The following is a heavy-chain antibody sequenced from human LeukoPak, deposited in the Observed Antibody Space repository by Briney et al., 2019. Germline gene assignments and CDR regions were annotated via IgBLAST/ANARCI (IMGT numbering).Heavy chain of an antibody. CDR1: GFTFSSYG. CDR3: AREGTSSWYYFDY. J-gene: IGHJ4*02. D-gene: IGHD6-13*01. V-gene: IGHV3-33*01. Sequence: GGSLRLSCAASGFTFSSYGMHWVRQAPGKGLEWVAVIWYDGSNKYYADSVKGRFTISRDNSKNTLYLQMNSLRAEDTAVYYCAREGTSSWYYFDYWGRGTLVTVSS. CDR2: IWYDGSNK.